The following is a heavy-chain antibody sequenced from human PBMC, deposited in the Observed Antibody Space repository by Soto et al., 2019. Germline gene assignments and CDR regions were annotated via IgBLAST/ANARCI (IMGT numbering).Heavy chain of an antibody. V-gene: IGHV3-23*01. Sequence: GALRLSCAASGFTFSSYAMSWVRQAPGKGLEWVSAISGSGGSTYYADSVKGRFTISRDNSKNTLYLQMNSLRAEDTAVYYCAKDRLGYYGSGSYYSRSDAFDIWGQGTMVTVSS. CDR2: ISGSGGST. J-gene: IGHJ3*02. CDR3: AKDRLGYYGSGSYYSRSDAFDI. CDR1: GFTFSSYA. D-gene: IGHD3-10*01.